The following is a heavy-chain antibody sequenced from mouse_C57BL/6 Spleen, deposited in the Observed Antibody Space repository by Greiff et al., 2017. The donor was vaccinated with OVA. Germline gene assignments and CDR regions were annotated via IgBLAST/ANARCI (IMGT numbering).Heavy chain of an antibody. CDR3: ARSDGNYHYYAMDY. D-gene: IGHD2-1*01. V-gene: IGHV1-7*01. CDR2: INPSSGYT. J-gene: IGHJ4*01. CDR1: GYTFTSYW. Sequence: VQLQQSGAELAKPGSSVKLSCKASGYTFTSYWMHWVKQRPEQGLEWIGYINPSSGYTKYNQKFKDKATVTADKSSSTAYMQLSSLTYEDSAVYYCARSDGNYHYYAMDYWGQGTSVTVSS.